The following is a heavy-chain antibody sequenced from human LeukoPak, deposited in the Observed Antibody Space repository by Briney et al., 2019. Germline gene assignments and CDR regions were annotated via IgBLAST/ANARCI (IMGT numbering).Heavy chain of an antibody. V-gene: IGHV1-69*13. J-gene: IGHJ4*02. CDR1: GDTFINYT. CDR2: IIPIFGTT. CDR3: ARVLGDYYFDY. D-gene: IGHD4-17*01. Sequence: SVKVSCKASGDTFINYTLNWVRQAPGQGLEWMGGIIPIFGTTNYAQKFQGRVTITADESTSTAYMELSSLRSEDTAVYFCARVLGDYYFDYWGQGTLVTVSS.